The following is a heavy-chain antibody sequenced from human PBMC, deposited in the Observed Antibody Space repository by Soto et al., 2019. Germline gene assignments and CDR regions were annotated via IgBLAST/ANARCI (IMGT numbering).Heavy chain of an antibody. J-gene: IGHJ3*02. CDR1: GGSISSYF. Sequence: QMQLQESGPGLVKPSETLSLTCTVSGGSISSYFWNWVRQPPGKGLEWIGYIYYSGTTNFNPSLKSRVTISADTPKKQFSLNLRSVTAADTAMYYCARSVEMAINGSGDAIDIWGQGTMVTVSS. CDR2: IYYSGTT. V-gene: IGHV4-59*01. CDR3: ARSVEMAINGSGDAIDI. D-gene: IGHD1-20*01.